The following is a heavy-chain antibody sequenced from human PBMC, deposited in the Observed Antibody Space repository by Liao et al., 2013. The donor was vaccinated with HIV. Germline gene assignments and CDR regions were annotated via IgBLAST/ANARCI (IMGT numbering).Heavy chain of an antibody. CDR1: GGSISSTSYY. D-gene: IGHD3-22*01. CDR2: IYSSGST. V-gene: IGHV4-61*02. CDR3: AVGYDSSGYYVY. J-gene: IGHJ4*02. Sequence: QVQLQESGPGLVKPSQTLSLTCTVSGGSISSTSYYWSWIRQPAGQGLEWIGRIYSSGSTNYNPSLKSRVTISEDTSKNQFSLKLSSVTAADTAVYYCAVGYDSSGYYVYWGRGNPRSPSPQ.